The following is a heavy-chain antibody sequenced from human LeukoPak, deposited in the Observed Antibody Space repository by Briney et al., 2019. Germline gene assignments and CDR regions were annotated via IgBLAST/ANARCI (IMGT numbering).Heavy chain of an antibody. CDR1: GGSISSGGYY. CDR3: ARHFDCSNGACKDY. J-gene: IGHJ4*02. V-gene: IGHV4-31*03. CDR2: IYYSGST. D-gene: IGHD2-8*01. Sequence: SQTLSLTCTVSGGSISSGGYYWSWIRQHPGKGLEWIGYIYYSGSTYYNPSLKSRVTISVDTSKNQFSLKLSSVTAADTAVYYRARHFDCSNGACKDYWGQGTLVTVSP.